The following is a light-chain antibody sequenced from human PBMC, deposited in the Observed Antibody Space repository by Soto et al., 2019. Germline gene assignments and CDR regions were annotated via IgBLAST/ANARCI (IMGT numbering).Light chain of an antibody. J-gene: IGLJ3*02. Sequence: QSALTQPASVSGSPGQSITISCTGTSSDIGGYKYVSWYQQHPGKAPKLMIYEVTNRPSGVSNRFSGSKSGNTASLTISGLQVEDEGNYYCSSYTSTSTWVFGGGTKLTVL. CDR2: EVT. V-gene: IGLV2-14*01. CDR3: SSYTSTSTWV. CDR1: SSDIGGYKY.